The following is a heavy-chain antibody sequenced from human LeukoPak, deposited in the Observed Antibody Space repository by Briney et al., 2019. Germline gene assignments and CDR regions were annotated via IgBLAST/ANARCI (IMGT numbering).Heavy chain of an antibody. CDR2: INPSGGST. CDR1: GYTSTGYY. Sequence: ASVKVSCKASGYTSTGYYMHWVRQAPGQGLEWMGIINPSGGSTSYAQKFQGRVTMTRDTSTSTVYMELSSLRSEDTAVYYCARGSSGYYFGDYWGQGTLVTVSS. D-gene: IGHD3-22*01. CDR3: ARGSSGYYFGDY. V-gene: IGHV1-46*01. J-gene: IGHJ4*02.